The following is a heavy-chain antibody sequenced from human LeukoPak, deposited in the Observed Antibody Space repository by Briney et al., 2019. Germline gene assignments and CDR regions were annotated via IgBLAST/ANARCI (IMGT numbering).Heavy chain of an antibody. J-gene: IGHJ4*02. V-gene: IGHV1-69*04. D-gene: IGHD3-3*01. CDR1: GYTFTSYG. Sequence: GASVKVSCKASGYTFTSYGISWVRQAPGQGLEWMGRIIPILGIANYAQKFQGRVTITADKSTSTAYMELSSLRSEDTAVYYCASPTSGYTLGYWGQGTLVTVSS. CDR2: IIPILGIA. CDR3: ASPTSGYTLGY.